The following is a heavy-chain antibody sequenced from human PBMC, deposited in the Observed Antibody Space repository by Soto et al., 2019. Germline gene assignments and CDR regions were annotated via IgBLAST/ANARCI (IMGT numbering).Heavy chain of an antibody. V-gene: IGHV4-34*01. Sequence: PSETLSLTCAVYGGSFSCYYWSWIRQPPGKGLEWIGEINHSGSTNYNPSLKSRVTISVDTSKNQFSLKLSSVTAADTAVYYCARXLAAAGESVYYYYGMDVWGQGTTVTVSS. D-gene: IGHD6-13*01. J-gene: IGHJ6*02. CDR2: INHSGST. CDR3: ARXLAAAGESVYYYYGMDV. CDR1: GGSFSCYY.